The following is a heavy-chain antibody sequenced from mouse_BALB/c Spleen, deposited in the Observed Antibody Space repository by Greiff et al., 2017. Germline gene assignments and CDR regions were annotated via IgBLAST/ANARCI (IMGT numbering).Heavy chain of an antibody. CDR3: ARNSYDGYFLYAMDY. CDR2: IWGGGST. V-gene: IGHV2-6-4*01. Sequence: VNVVESGPGLVAPSQSLSITCTVSGFSLSRYSVHWVRQPPGKGLEWLGMIWGGGSTDYNSALKSRLSISKDNSKSQVFLKMNSLQTDDTAMYYWARNSYDGYFLYAMDYWGQGTSVTVSS. CDR1: GFSLSRYS. D-gene: IGHD2-3*01. J-gene: IGHJ4*01.